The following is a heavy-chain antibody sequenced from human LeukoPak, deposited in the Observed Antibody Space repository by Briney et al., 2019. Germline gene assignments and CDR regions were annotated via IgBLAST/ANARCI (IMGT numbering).Heavy chain of an antibody. Sequence: KAGESLKISCKGPGYRFTSYWIGWVRQMPGKGLEWMGIIYPGDSDTRYSPSFQGQVTISADKSISTAYLQWSSLKASDTAMYYCARLPYPDPSYYYMDVWGKGTTVTVSS. V-gene: IGHV5-51*01. CDR1: GYRFTSYW. CDR2: IYPGDSDT. J-gene: IGHJ6*03. CDR3: ARLPYPDPSYYYMDV. D-gene: IGHD2-2*02.